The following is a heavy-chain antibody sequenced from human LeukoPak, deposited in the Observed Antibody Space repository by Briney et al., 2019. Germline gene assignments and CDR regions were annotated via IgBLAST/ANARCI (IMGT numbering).Heavy chain of an antibody. V-gene: IGHV4-34*01. CDR1: GGFFSGYY. CDR2: INHSGST. Sequence: SETLSLTCAVYGGFFSGYYWSWIRQPPGKGLEWIGEINHSGSTNYNPSLKSRVTISVDTSKNQFSLKLSSVTAADTAVYYCARLRGYQRTPISSSWYSGYYFDYWGQGTLVTVSS. CDR3: ARLRGYQRTPISSSWYSGYYFDY. J-gene: IGHJ4*02. D-gene: IGHD6-13*01.